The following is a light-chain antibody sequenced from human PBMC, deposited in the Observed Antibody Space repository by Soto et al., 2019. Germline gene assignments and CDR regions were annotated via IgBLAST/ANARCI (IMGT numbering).Light chain of an antibody. CDR1: QGISSY. J-gene: IGKJ3*01. Sequence: IQLTQSPSSLSASVGDRVTVTCRASQGISSYLAWYQQKPEKAPKLLIYTASTLQSGVPSRFSGSESGTDFTLTISSLQPEDFATYYCQQLNDFPFTFAPGTKVDF. CDR3: QQLNDFPFT. CDR2: TAS. V-gene: IGKV1-9*01.